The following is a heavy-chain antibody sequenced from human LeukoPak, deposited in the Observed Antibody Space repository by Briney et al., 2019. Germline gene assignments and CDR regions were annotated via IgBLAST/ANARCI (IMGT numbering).Heavy chain of an antibody. CDR2: INPTTGDT. CDR3: ARYGFSTVWQGGWHAFDI. CDR1: GYTFTSYY. D-gene: IGHD6-13*01. Sequence: ASVKVSCKASGYTFTSYYMHWVRQAPGLGLEWMGLINPTTGDTTYAQKFQGRLTMTSDMSTSTVYMELSSLTSEDTAVFYCARYGFSTVWQGGWHAFDIWGQGTVVTVSS. V-gene: IGHV1-46*01. J-gene: IGHJ3*02.